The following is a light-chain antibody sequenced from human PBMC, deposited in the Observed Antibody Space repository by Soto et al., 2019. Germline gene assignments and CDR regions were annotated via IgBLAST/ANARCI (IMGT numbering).Light chain of an antibody. CDR3: QHRSNWPPRLT. Sequence: IVLTHSPGTLSLSPGERATLSFRASQSVSNNYLAWYQQKPGQAPRLLIYDASNRATGIPARFSGSGSGTDFTLTISSLELEDFAVYYCQHRSNWPPRLTFGGGTKVDIK. V-gene: IGKV3-11*01. CDR1: QSVSNNY. CDR2: DAS. J-gene: IGKJ4*01.